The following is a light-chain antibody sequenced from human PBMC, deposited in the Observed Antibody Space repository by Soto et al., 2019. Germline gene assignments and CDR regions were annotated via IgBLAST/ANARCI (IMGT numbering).Light chain of an antibody. CDR2: DAS. CDR1: QSIVTY. J-gene: IGKJ1*01. CDR3: QQYHTYPWT. Sequence: DIQMTQSASSLSKSEGDRDTLPFRASQSIVTYLNWYLQYQWKAPKLLIYDASTLQSGVPSRFSGSGSGTQFTLTISSLHPDDFETYYCQQYHTYPWTFGQGTQVDI. V-gene: IGKV1-39*01.